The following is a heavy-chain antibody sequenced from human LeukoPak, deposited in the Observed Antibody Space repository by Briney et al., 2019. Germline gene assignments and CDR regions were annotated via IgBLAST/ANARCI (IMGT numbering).Heavy chain of an antibody. D-gene: IGHD2-21*01. CDR1: GFTFSSYS. V-gene: IGHV3-21*01. CDR2: ISSSSSYI. CDR3: AREKGGGDWDY. J-gene: IGHJ4*02. Sequence: GGSLRLSCAASGFTFSSYSMNWVRQAPGKGLEWVSSISSSSSYIYYADSVRGRFTISRDNAKNSLYLQMNSLRAEDTVVYYCAREKGGGDWDYWGQGTLVTVSS.